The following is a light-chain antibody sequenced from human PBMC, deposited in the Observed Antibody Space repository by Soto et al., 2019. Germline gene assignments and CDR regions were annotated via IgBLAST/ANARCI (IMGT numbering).Light chain of an antibody. Sequence: DIQMTQSPSSLSASVGDRVTITCRASQSISSYLNWYQQKPGKAPKLLIYDASSLQSGVPSRFSGSGSGTDFSLTISSVHRVVFLTYYCQHGYSTPRPFGQGTKVEIK. J-gene: IGKJ1*01. V-gene: IGKV1-39*01. CDR3: QHGYSTPRP. CDR2: DAS. CDR1: QSISSY.